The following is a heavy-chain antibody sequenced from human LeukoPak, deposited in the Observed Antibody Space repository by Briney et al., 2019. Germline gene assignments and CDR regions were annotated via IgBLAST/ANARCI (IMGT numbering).Heavy chain of an antibody. V-gene: IGHV3-66*02. D-gene: IGHD3-10*01. J-gene: IGHJ6*02. CDR3: AKDRGSGIGYYYYYGMDV. CDR1: GFTVSSNY. CDR2: LYSAGNT. Sequence: GGSLRLSCAASGFTVSSNYMNWVRQAPGKGLEWVSVLYSAGNTFYADSVKGRFTISRDNSKNTLYLQMNSLRPEDTAVYYCAKDRGSGIGYYYYYGMDVWGQGTTVTVSS.